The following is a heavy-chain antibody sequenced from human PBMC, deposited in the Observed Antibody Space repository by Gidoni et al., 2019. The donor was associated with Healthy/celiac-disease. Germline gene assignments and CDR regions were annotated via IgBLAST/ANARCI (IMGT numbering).Heavy chain of an antibody. D-gene: IGHD3-22*01. V-gene: IGHV4-31*03. CDR1: AGSISSGGYY. J-gene: IGHJ4*02. CDR3: ARGRLLLLLD. CDR2: IYDSGST. Sequence: QVQLQESGQGLVKPSQTLSITCPFSAGSISSGGYYWSWIRQHPGKGLEWIGYIYDSGSTYYNPSLKSRVTISVDTSKNQFSLKLSSVTAADTAVYYCARGRLLLLLDWGQGTLVTVSS.